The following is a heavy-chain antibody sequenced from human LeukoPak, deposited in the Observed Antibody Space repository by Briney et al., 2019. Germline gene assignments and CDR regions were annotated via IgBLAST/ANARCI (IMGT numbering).Heavy chain of an antibody. Sequence: GGSLRLSCAASGFTFSTSNMNWVRQAPGKGLEWVSSITTSSSYIYYADSVKGRFTISRDNAKNSLYLQMNSLRDEDTAVYYCVRGGRLFDSWGQGTVVTVSS. CDR1: GFTFSTSN. CDR2: ITTSSSYI. V-gene: IGHV3-21*01. J-gene: IGHJ4*02. CDR3: VRGGRLFDS.